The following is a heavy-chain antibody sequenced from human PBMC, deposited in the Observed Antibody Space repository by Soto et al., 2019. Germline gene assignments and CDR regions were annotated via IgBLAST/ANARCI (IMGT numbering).Heavy chain of an antibody. CDR1: GYTFTSYG. CDR3: ARDERGGGPRIAAAGTTGGERYFQH. D-gene: IGHD6-13*01. Sequence: QVQLVQSGAEVKKPGASVKVSCKASGYTFTSYGISWVRQAPGQGLEWMGWISAYNGNTNYAQKLQGRVTMTTDTSTSTAYMELRSLRSDDTAVYYCARDERGGGPRIAAAGTTGGERYFQHWGQGTLVTVSS. V-gene: IGHV1-18*01. J-gene: IGHJ1*01. CDR2: ISAYNGNT.